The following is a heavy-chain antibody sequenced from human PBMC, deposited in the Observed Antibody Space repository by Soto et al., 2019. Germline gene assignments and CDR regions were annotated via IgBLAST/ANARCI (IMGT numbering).Heavy chain of an antibody. CDR2: IYYSGTT. V-gene: IGHV4-31*03. Sequence: QVQLQESGPGLVEPSQTLSLTCTVSGGSISGAGYYWSWIRQNPGKGLEWIGYIYYSGTTYYNPSIKSRLTISVDTSKPQLSLNLKSVTAADTAVYYCARAWTAAAGWANWFDLWGQGTLVTVSS. CDR3: ARAWTAAAGWANWFDL. J-gene: IGHJ5*02. CDR1: GGSISGAGYY. D-gene: IGHD6-13*01.